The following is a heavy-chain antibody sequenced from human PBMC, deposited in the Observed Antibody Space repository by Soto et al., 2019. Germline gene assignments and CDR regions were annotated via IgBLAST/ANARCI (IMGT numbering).Heavy chain of an antibody. CDR2: ISPILGIA. CDR1: GCTFSSYT. CDR3: AREYLNWFDP. J-gene: IGHJ5*02. Sequence: QVQLVQSGAEVKKPGSSVKFSCKASGCTFSSYTISWVRQAPGQGLEWMGRISPILGIANYAQKFQGRVTITADKSTSTAYMELSSLSSEDTAVYYCAREYLNWFDPWGQGTLVTVSS. D-gene: IGHD2-2*02. V-gene: IGHV1-69*08.